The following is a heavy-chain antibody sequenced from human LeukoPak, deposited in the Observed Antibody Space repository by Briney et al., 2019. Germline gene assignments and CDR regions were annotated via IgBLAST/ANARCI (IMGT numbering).Heavy chain of an antibody. CDR2: ISSSGSTI. Sequence: GGSLRLSCAASGFTFSSYEMNWVRQAPGKGLEWVSYISSSGSTIYYADSVKGRFTISRDNAKNSLYLQMNSLRAEDTAVYYCARPNARITIFGVVIRHYYYMDVWGKGTTVTVSS. V-gene: IGHV3-48*03. CDR1: GFTFSSYE. D-gene: IGHD3-3*01. J-gene: IGHJ6*03. CDR3: ARPNARITIFGVVIRHYYYMDV.